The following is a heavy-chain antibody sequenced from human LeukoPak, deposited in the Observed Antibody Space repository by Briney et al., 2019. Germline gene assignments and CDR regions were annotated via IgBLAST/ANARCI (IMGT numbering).Heavy chain of an antibody. D-gene: IGHD2-15*01. J-gene: IGHJ6*02. V-gene: IGHV1-69*13. CDR1: GGTFSSYA. CDR3: ARDQGCSGGSCYSGPYYYGMDV. CDR2: IIPIFGTA. Sequence: SVKVSCKASGGTFSSYAICWVRQAPGQGLEWMGGIIPIFGTANYAQKFQGRVTITADESTSTAYMELSSLRSEDTAVYYCARDQGCSGGSCYSGPYYYGMDVWGQGTTVTVSS.